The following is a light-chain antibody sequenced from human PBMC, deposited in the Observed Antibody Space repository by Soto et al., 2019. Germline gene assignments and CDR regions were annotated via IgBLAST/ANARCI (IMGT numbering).Light chain of an antibody. CDR3: AAWDDSLNGPI. CDR2: HDD. CDR1: SSNIGNNA. V-gene: IGLV1-36*01. J-gene: IGLJ2*01. Sequence: QSVLTQPPSVSEAPRQRVTISCSGSSSNIGNNAVNWYQQLPGKAPKLLIYHDDLLPSGVSDRFSGSKSGTSASLAISGLQSEDEADYYCAAWDDSLNGPIVGGGTKLTVL.